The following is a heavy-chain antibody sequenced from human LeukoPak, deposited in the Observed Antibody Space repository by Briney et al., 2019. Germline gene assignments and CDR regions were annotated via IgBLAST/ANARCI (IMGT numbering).Heavy chain of an antibody. D-gene: IGHD3-22*01. CDR3: AREPLDTSGYYYGTLDY. CDR2: IEQDGSEK. Sequence: GGSLRLSCAASGFTFSGFWMTWVRQAPGKGLEWVANIEQDGSEKYYVDSVKGRFTVSRDNANNSLFLQMNSLRGDDAAVYYCAREPLDTSGYYYGTLDYWGQGTLVTVSS. J-gene: IGHJ4*02. V-gene: IGHV3-7*01. CDR1: GFTFSGFW.